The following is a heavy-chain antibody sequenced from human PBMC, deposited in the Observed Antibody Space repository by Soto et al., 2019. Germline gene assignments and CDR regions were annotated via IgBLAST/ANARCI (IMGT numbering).Heavy chain of an antibody. CDR2: IYYSGST. CDR3: ARDGYGGNSDY. D-gene: IGHD4-17*01. J-gene: IGHJ4*02. V-gene: IGHV4-31*03. CDR1: GGSISSGGYY. Sequence: TLSLTCTVSGGSISSGGYYWSWIRQHPGRGLEWIGYIYYSGSTYYNPSLKSRVTISVDTSKNQFSLKLSSVTAADTAVYYCARDGYGGNSDYWGQGTLVTVSS.